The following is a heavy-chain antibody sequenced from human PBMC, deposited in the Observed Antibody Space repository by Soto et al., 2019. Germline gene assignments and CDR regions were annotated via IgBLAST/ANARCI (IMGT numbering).Heavy chain of an antibody. J-gene: IGHJ4*02. V-gene: IGHV3-48*01. CDR3: LNGDYY. D-gene: IGHD3-16*01. Sequence: EEQLVESGGGLVQPGGSLRLSRAASGFSFSTHYMNWVRQSPGKGLEWVSSINRDSTVIYYADSVKGRFTISRDNARNSLSLQMNSLRAEDTAVYYCLNGDYYVGPGTLVTVSS. CDR1: GFSFSTHY. CDR2: INRDSTVI.